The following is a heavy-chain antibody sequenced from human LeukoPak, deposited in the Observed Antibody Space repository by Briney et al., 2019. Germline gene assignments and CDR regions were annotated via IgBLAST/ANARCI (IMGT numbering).Heavy chain of an antibody. J-gene: IGHJ4*02. V-gene: IGHV4-59*08. CDR1: GGSICGYY. CDR3: TRHYSSGWDFDY. D-gene: IGHD6-19*01. Sequence: SETLSLTCTVSGGSICGYYWSWIRQPPGKGLEWIGYIYYSGSTSYNPSLKSRITMSVDTSKNQFSLKLTSVTAADTAVYYCTRHYSSGWDFDYWGQGTLVTVSS. CDR2: IYYSGST.